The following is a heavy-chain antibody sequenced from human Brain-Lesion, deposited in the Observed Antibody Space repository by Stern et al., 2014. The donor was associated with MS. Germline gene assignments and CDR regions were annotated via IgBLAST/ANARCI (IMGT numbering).Heavy chain of an antibody. J-gene: IGHJ6*02. CDR1: GGSISSGGYY. CDR2: IFNSGST. D-gene: IGHD2-2*01. CDR3: ARGRVVPGFQYYATDV. Sequence: QVQLQESGPGLVKPSQTLSLSCTVSGGSISSGGYYWSWIRQPAGKGLEWIGRIFNSGSTSYHPSLKSPVTISIDTSKNQFSLSLNPMTAADTAVYYCARGRVVPGFQYYATDVWGQGTTVIVSS. V-gene: IGHV4-61*02.